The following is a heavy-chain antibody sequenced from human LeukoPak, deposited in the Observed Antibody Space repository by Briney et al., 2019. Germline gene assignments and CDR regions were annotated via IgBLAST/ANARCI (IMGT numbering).Heavy chain of an antibody. D-gene: IGHD4-17*01. V-gene: IGHV3-74*01. CDR2: INTDGSST. CDR3: ARATVTTSGNWFDP. Sequence: GGSLRLSCAASGFTFSSYWMHWVRQAPGKGLVWVSRINTDGSSTSYADSVKGRFTISRDNAKNTLYLQMNSLRAEDTAVYYCARATVTTSGNWFDPWGQGTLVTASS. CDR1: GFTFSSYW. J-gene: IGHJ5*02.